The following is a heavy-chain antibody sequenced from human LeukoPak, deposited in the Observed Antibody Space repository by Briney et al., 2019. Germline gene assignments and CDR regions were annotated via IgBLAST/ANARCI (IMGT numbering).Heavy chain of an antibody. D-gene: IGHD6-19*01. Sequence: ESGPTLVKPTQTLTLTSTFSGFSLSTSGVGVGWIRQPTGKALEWLALIYWNDDKRYSPSLKSRLTITKDTSKNQVVLTMTNMDPVDTATYYCAHSESGGWSKRSFDYWGQGTLVTVSS. J-gene: IGHJ4*02. CDR2: IYWNDDK. V-gene: IGHV2-5*01. CDR3: AHSESGGWSKRSFDY. CDR1: GFSLSTSGVG.